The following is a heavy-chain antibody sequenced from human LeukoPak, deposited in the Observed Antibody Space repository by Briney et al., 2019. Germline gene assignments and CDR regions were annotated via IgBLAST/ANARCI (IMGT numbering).Heavy chain of an antibody. CDR1: GGSISSYY. CDR3: ARGVIVGATKERRWNYYYYGMDV. J-gene: IGHJ6*02. V-gene: IGHV4-59*01. Sequence: SETLSLTCTVSGGSISSYYWSWIRQPPGKGLEWIGYIYYSGSTNYNPSLKSRVTISVDTSKNQFSLKLSSVTAADTAVYYWARGVIVGATKERRWNYYYYGMDVWGQGTTVTVSS. CDR2: IYYSGST. D-gene: IGHD1-26*01.